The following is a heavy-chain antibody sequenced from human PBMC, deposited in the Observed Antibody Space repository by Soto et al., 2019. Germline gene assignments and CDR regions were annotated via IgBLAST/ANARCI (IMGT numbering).Heavy chain of an antibody. J-gene: IGHJ4*02. D-gene: IGHD3-9*01. V-gene: IGHV3-30*18. CDR1: GFTFSYYG. CDR2: ISSDGDNK. CDR3: AKRGDDILTGIFYDF. Sequence: QVQLVGSGGGVVQPGRSLRLSCGAAGFTFSYYGMHWVRQAPGKGLEWVALISSDGDNKYYADSVKGRFTISRDNSKNTLYLQMNGLRGEDTAIYYCAKRGDDILTGIFYDFWGQGTLVTVSS.